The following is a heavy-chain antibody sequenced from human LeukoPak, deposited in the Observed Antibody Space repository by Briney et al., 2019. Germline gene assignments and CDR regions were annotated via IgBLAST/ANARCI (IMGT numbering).Heavy chain of an antibody. J-gene: IGHJ4*02. Sequence: SETLSLTCTVSGGSISSGGYYWSWIRQHPGKGLEWIGYIYTSGSTNYNPSLKSRVTISVDTSKNQFSLKLSSVTAADTAVYYCARTRTTYYYDSSGYFLFDYWGQGTLVTVSS. CDR3: ARTRTTYYYDSSGYFLFDY. V-gene: IGHV4-61*08. CDR1: GGSISSGGYY. CDR2: IYTSGST. D-gene: IGHD3-22*01.